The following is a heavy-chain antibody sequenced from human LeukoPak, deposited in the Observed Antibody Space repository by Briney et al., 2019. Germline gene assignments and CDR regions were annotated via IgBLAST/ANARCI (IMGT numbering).Heavy chain of an antibody. D-gene: IGHD2-2*01. CDR1: GFTFSNYG. CDR2: ISSNGGST. CDR3: ASASTFCSSTGCPSGNY. J-gene: IGHJ4*02. Sequence: GGSLRLSCTASGFTFSNYGMHWVRQAPGKGLEYVSAISSNGGSTYYADSVKGRFTISRDNSKNTLYLQMGSLRAEDMAVYYCASASTFCSSTGCPSGNYWGQGTLVTVFS. V-gene: IGHV3-64*02.